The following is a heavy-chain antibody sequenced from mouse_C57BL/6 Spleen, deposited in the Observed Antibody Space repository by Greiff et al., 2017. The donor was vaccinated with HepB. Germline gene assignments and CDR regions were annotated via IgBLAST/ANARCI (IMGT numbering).Heavy chain of an antibody. J-gene: IGHJ2*01. Sequence: EVHLVESGGGLVKPGGSLKLSCAASGFTFSDYGMHWVRQAPEKGLEWVAYISSGSSTIYYADTVKGRFTISRDNAKNTLFLQMTSLRSEDTAMYYCARVPYYYGSSPGYFDYWGQGTTLTVSS. D-gene: IGHD1-1*01. CDR3: ARVPYYYGSSPGYFDY. V-gene: IGHV5-17*01. CDR1: GFTFSDYG. CDR2: ISSGSSTI.